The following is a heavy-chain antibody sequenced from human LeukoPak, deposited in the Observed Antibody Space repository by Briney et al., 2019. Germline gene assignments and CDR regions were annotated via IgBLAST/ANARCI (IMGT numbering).Heavy chain of an antibody. CDR3: ARGGDYVGLDL. Sequence: SVNVSCTASGGTFSSYAISWVRQAPGQGLEWMGGIIPIFGTANYAQKFQGRVTITADESTSTAYMELSSLRSEDTAVYYCARGGDYVGLDLWGRGTLVTVSS. CDR2: IIPIFGTA. J-gene: IGHJ2*01. D-gene: IGHD4-17*01. V-gene: IGHV1-69*13. CDR1: GGTFSSYA.